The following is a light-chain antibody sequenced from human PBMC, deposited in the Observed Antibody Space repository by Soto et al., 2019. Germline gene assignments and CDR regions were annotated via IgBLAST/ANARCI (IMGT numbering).Light chain of an antibody. J-gene: IGKJ2*01. CDR3: QQVNSFPQT. CDR2: AAS. Sequence: DIQLTQSPSFLSASIGDRVTITCPASQGISSYLAWYQQKPGKAPKLLIYAASTLQSGVPSRFSGSGSGTEFTLTISSLQPEDLATYYCQQVNSFPQTFGQGTNLE. CDR1: QGISSY. V-gene: IGKV1-9*01.